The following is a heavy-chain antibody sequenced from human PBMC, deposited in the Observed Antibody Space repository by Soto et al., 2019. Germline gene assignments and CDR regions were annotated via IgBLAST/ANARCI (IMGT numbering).Heavy chain of an antibody. J-gene: IGHJ3*02. CDR3: ARGEGENDAFDI. CDR2: INHSGST. Sequence: SETLSLTCAVYGWSLSDYYWSWILQPPGKGLEWIGEINHSGSTNYNPSLKSRVTISVDTSKNQFSLKLSSVTAADTAVYYCARGEGENDAFDIWGQGTMVTVSS. CDR1: GWSLSDYY. D-gene: IGHD3-16*01. V-gene: IGHV4-34*01.